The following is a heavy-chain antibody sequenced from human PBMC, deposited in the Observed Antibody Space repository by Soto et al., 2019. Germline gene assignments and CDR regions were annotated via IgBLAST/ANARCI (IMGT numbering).Heavy chain of an antibody. J-gene: IGHJ4*02. V-gene: IGHV1-2*02. D-gene: IGHD6-19*01. Sequence: GASVKVSCKASGYTFTGYYIFWMRQAPGQGLEWMGWINPNNGATRYAQKFQDRVTITSDTSTSTSYVELSRLRSDDTAVYYCANGQYSSWSREYWGQRSLVTVSS. CDR3: ANGQYSSWSREY. CDR2: INPNNGAT. CDR1: GYTFTGYY.